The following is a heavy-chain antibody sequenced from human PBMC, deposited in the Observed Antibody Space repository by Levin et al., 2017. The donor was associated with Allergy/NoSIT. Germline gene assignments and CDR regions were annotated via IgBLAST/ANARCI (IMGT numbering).Heavy chain of an antibody. V-gene: IGHV3-23*01. J-gene: IGHJ4*02. CDR1: GFTFSSYA. CDR3: AKDLCSGGSCFGY. Sequence: GESLKISCAASGFTFSSYAMSWVRQAPGKGLEWVSAISGSGGSTYYADSVKGRFTISRDNSKNTLYLQMNSLRAEDTAVYYCAKDLCSGGSCFGYWGQGTLVTVSS. CDR2: ISGSGGST. D-gene: IGHD2-15*01.